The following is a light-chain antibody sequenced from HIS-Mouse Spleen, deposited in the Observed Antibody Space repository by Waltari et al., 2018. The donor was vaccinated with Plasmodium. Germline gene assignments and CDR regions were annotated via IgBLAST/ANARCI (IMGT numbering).Light chain of an antibody. CDR3: YSTDSSGNHRV. J-gene: IGLJ3*02. Sequence: SYELTQPPSVSVSPGQTARITCSGDALPKKYAYWYQQKSGQAPVLVIYEDSKRPSGLPERSSGTSSGTIATLTISGAQVEDEADYYCYSTDSSGNHRVFGGGTKLTVL. CDR1: ALPKKY. CDR2: EDS. V-gene: IGLV3-10*01.